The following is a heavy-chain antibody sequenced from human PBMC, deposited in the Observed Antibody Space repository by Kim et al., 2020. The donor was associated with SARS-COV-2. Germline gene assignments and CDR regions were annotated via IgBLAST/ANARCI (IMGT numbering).Heavy chain of an antibody. D-gene: IGHD6-13*01. CDR3: ARVALGSSSWYWFDP. V-gene: IGHV3-11*05. J-gene: IGHJ5*02. Sequence: SVEGRFTITRDNAKNSLFLQRNSLRAEDTAVYYCARVALGSSSWYWFDPWGQGTLVTVSS.